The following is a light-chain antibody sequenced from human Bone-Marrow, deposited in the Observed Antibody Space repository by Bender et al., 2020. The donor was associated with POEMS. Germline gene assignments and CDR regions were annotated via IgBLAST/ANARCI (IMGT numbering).Light chain of an antibody. CDR1: RSDVGGHNY. V-gene: IGLV2-8*01. CDR2: EVT. CDR3: SSYTSSSTPVV. J-gene: IGLJ2*01. Sequence: QSALTQPPSASGSPGQSVTISCTGSRSDVGGHNYVSWYQHHPGKAPKLLIYEVTERPSGVPDRFSGSKSGNTASLTISGLQAEDEADYYCSSYTSSSTPVVFGGGTKLTVL.